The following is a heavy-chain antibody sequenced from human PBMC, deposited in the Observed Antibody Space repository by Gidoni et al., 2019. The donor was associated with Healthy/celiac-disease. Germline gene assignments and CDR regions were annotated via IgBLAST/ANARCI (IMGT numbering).Heavy chain of an antibody. CDR3: AKTPVGYCSSTSCYTGGPFDY. J-gene: IGHJ4*02. Sequence: EVHLVESGGGLVQPGRSLRLSCAASGFTFDDYAMHWVRQAPGKGLEWVSGISWNSGSIGYADSVKGRFTISRDNAKNSLYLQMNSLRAEDTALYYCAKTPVGYCSSTSCYTGGPFDYWGQGTLVTVSS. V-gene: IGHV3-9*01. CDR1: GFTFDDYA. CDR2: ISWNSGSI. D-gene: IGHD2-2*02.